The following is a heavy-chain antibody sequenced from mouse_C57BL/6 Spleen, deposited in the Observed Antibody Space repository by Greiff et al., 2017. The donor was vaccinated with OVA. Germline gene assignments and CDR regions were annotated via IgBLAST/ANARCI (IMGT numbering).Heavy chain of an antibody. J-gene: IGHJ4*01. Sequence: VKLMESGPGLVQPSQSLSITCTVSGFSFTSYGVHWVRQSPGKGLEWLGVIWSGGSTDYNAAFISRLSISKDNSKRKVVFKMNSRLADDTTIDYCAVYGNYGEGAMDYWGQGTSVTVSS. CDR3: AVYGNYGEGAMDY. V-gene: IGHV2-2*01. D-gene: IGHD2-1*01. CDR2: IWSGGST. CDR1: GFSFTSYG.